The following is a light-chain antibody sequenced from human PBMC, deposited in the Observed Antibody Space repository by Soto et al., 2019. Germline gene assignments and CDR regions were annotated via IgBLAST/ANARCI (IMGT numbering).Light chain of an antibody. J-gene: IGLJ2*01. V-gene: IGLV4-69*01. CDR1: SGHSSSA. CDR3: QTWGTGIVV. CDR2: LTSDGSH. Sequence: QPVLTQSPSASGSLGASVKPTCTLSSGHSSSAIAWHQQQPEKGPRYLMKLTSDGSHTKGDGIPDRFSGSSSGAERYLTISRLQSEDEADYYCQTWGTGIVVFGGGTKLTVL.